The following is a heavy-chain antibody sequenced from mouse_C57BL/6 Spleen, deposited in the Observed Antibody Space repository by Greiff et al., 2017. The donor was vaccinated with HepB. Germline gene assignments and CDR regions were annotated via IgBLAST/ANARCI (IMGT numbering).Heavy chain of an antibody. V-gene: IGHV5-4*01. CDR1: GFTFSSYA. Sequence: EVKLVESGGGLVKPGGSLKLSCAASGFTFSSYAMSWVRQTPEKRLEWVATISDGGSYTYYPDNVKGRFTISRDNAKNNLYLQMSHLKYEDAAIYYCAREDYWGQGTTLTVSS. CDR2: ISDGGSYT. CDR3: AREDY. J-gene: IGHJ2*01.